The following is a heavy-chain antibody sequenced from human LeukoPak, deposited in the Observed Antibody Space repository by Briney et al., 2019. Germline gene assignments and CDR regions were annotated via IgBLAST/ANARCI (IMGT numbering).Heavy chain of an antibody. D-gene: IGHD2-2*01. Sequence: SETLSLTCTVSGGSIRSGDYYWRWIRQPPGKGPEWVEHIYYRGSTDYSPSLKSRVTISVDTSENQFTLKLISVTAADTAVYYCAREKYYCSTTSCYHNWFDPWGQGTLVTVSS. J-gene: IGHJ5*02. CDR2: IYYRGST. V-gene: IGHV4-30-4*01. CDR3: AREKYYCSTTSCYHNWFDP. CDR1: GGSIRSGDYY.